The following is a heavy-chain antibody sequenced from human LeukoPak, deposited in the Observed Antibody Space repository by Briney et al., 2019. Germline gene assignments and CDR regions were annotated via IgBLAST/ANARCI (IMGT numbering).Heavy chain of an antibody. CDR3: ARVRMATIFDY. CDR1: GFTFSSYW. J-gene: IGHJ4*02. Sequence: GGSLRLSCAAPGFTFSSYWMSWVRQAPGKGLEWVANIKQDGSEKYYVDSVKGRFTISRDNAKNSLYLQMNSLRAEDTAVYYCARVRMATIFDYWGQGTLVTVSS. V-gene: IGHV3-7*01. CDR2: IKQDGSEK. D-gene: IGHD5-12*01.